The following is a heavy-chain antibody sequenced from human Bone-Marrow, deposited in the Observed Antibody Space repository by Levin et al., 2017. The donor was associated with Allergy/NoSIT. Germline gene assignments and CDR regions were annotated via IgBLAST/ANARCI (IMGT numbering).Heavy chain of an antibody. V-gene: IGHV4-39*02. D-gene: IGHD2-2*01. CDR2: SFYSGIT. Sequence: PSETLSLTCSFSGGSISSSYYYWGWIRQPPGKGLEWIGISFYSGITYSNPSLKSRVTMSVDTSKNAFSLRLTSVTVADTAVYSCARRLRYCSSTSCNFDHWGQGTLVTVSS. J-gene: IGHJ4*02. CDR3: ARRLRYCSSTSCNFDH. CDR1: GGSISSSYYY.